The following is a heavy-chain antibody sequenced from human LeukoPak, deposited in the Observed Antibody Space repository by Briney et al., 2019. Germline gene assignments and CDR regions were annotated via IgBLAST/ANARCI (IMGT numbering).Heavy chain of an antibody. J-gene: IGHJ4*02. Sequence: GESLRLSCAASGFSFSSYGMHWVRQAPGKGLEWVAEIYQEGSQTHYVDSVRGRFTISRDNAKNIVYLQINCLRGEDTAVYYCVKIREQWQVTDDGGQGTLVTVYS. CDR3: VKIREQWQVTDD. V-gene: IGHV3-30*18. D-gene: IGHD6-19*01. CDR1: GFSFSSYG. CDR2: IYQEGSQT.